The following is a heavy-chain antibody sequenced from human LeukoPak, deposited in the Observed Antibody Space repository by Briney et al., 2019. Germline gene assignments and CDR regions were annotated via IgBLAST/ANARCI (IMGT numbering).Heavy chain of an antibody. J-gene: IGHJ4*02. CDR2: IDSDGIST. CDR1: GFTFNRYW. V-gene: IGHV3-74*01. Sequence: PGGSLRLSCAASGFTFNRYWMYWVRQAPGKGLVWVSRIDSDGISTNYADSVKGRFTISRDNAKNTLFLQMNSLRAEDTAVYYCARSSCPNNRCTYYLDYWGQGTLVTVSS. D-gene: IGHD2-8*01. CDR3: ARSSCPNNRCTYYLDY.